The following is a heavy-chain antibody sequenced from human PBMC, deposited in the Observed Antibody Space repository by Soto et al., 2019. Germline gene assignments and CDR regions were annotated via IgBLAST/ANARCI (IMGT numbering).Heavy chain of an antibody. CDR1: GLTISNAW. CDR3: TTGSVEGV. Sequence: EVQLVESGGGFIYPGGSLRLSCAASGLTISNAWMNWVRQAPGKGLEWVGRIKTNTEGGTTDYAAAVKGRFTVSRDDSKNTLYLQMNSLKTEATAVYYGTTGSVEGVWGQGTTVTVSS. V-gene: IGHV3-15*07. J-gene: IGHJ6*02. CDR2: IKTNTEGGTT. D-gene: IGHD2-15*01.